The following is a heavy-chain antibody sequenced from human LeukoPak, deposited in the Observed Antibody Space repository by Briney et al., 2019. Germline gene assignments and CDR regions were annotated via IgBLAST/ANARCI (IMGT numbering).Heavy chain of an antibody. CDR2: IYYSGST. CDR3: AREQIFGVVRYFDY. V-gene: IGHV4-61*08. D-gene: IGHD3-3*01. Sequence: SETLSLTCTVSGGSISSGGYYWSWIRQHPGKGLEWIGYIYYSGSTNYNPSLKSRVTISVDTSKNQFSLKLSSVTAADTAVYYCAREQIFGVVRYFDYWGQGTLVTVFS. CDR1: GGSISSGGYY. J-gene: IGHJ4*02.